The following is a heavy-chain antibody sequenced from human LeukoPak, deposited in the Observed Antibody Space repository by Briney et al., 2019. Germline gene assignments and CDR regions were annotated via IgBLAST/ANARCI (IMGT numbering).Heavy chain of an antibody. Sequence: SETLSLTCTVSGGSISSYYWSWIRQPPGKGLECIGYIYYSGSTNYNPSLKSRVTISVDTSKNQFSLKLSSVTAADTAVYYCARVNYYGSGSYYKNWGQGTLVTVSS. J-gene: IGHJ4*02. V-gene: IGHV4-59*01. CDR3: ARVNYYGSGSYYKN. D-gene: IGHD3-10*01. CDR1: GGSISSYY. CDR2: IYYSGST.